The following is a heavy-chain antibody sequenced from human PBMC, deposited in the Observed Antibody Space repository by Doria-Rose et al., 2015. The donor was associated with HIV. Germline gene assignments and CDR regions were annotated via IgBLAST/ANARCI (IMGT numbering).Heavy chain of an antibody. CDR1: FSDHY. D-gene: IGHD3-10*01. V-gene: IGHV4-34*01. Sequence: FSDHYWSWKRQPPGKGLEWIGEINDTGSANYNPSLKSRVTISVDTSKNQFSLKVSSVTAADTAVYYCARVPDNYITSPFDYWVAGKMASVAS. J-gene: IGHJ4*02. CDR3: ARVPDNYITSPFDY. CDR2: INDTGSA.